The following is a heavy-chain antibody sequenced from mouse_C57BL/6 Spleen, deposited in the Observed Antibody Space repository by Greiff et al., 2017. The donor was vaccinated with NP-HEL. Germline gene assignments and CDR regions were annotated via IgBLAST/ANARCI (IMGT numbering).Heavy chain of an antibody. CDR3: ASDGYDGGYFDY. Sequence: EVKLVESEGGLVQPGSSMKLSCTASGFTFSDYYMAWVRQVPEKGLEWVANINYDGSSTYYLDSLKSRFIISRDNAKNILYLQMSSLKSEDTATYYCASDGYDGGYFDYWGQGTTLTVSS. V-gene: IGHV5-16*01. D-gene: IGHD2-2*01. CDR1: GFTFSDYY. CDR2: INYDGSST. J-gene: IGHJ2*01.